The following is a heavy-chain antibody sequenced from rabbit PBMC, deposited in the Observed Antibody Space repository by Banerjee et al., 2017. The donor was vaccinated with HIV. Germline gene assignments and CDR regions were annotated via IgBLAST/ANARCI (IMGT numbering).Heavy chain of an antibody. J-gene: IGHJ4*01. CDR3: ARDGGYDDYGDYGL. V-gene: IGHV1S45*01. CDR2: IDTGSRGYT. D-gene: IGHD2-1*01. CDR1: GIDFSSYYY. Sequence: QEQLVESGGSLVTLGGSLKLSCKASGIDFSSYYYMCWVRQAPGKGLEWIACIDTGSRGYTWYASWAKGRFTISKTSSTTVTLQMTSLTAADTATYFCARDGGYDDYGDYGLWGPGTLVTVS.